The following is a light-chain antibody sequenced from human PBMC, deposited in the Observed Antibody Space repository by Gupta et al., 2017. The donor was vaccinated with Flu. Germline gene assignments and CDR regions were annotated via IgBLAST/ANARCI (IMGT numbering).Light chain of an antibody. CDR1: SSNIGSNT. Sequence: QSVLAQPLSASGTPGQRVTISCSGSSSNIGSNTVNWYQQVPGMAPKLLIYGNNQRPSGVPDRFSGSKSGTSASLAINGLQSEDEADYYCAAWDDSLNCQYVFGTGAKVTVL. V-gene: IGLV1-44*01. J-gene: IGLJ1*01. CDR2: GNN. CDR3: AAWDDSLNCQYV.